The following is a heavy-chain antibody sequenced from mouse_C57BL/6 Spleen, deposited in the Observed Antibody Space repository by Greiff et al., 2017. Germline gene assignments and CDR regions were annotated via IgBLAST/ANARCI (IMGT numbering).Heavy chain of an antibody. CDR2: ISDGGSYT. J-gene: IGHJ1*03. D-gene: IGHD1-1*01. CDR3: ARDYCGSSYWYFDV. CDR1: GFTFSSYA. Sequence: EVMLVESGGGLVKPGGSLKLSCAASGFTFSSYAMSWVRQTPEKRLEWVATISDGGSYTYYPDNVKGRFTISRDNAKNNLYLQMSHLKSEDTAMXYGARDYCGSSYWYFDVWGTGTTVTVSS. V-gene: IGHV5-4*01.